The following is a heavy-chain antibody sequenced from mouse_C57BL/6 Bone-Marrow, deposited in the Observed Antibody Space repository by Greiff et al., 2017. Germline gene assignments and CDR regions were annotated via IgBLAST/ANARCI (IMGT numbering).Heavy chain of an antibody. CDR1: GYTFTSYW. Sequence: QVQLQQPGAELVKPGASVKLSCKASGYTFTSYWMHWVKQRPGQGLEWIGMIHPNSGSTNYNEKFKRKATLTVDKSSSPAYMQLSSLPSEDSAVYYCAIDYGRYFDVWGTGTTVTVSS. CDR3: AIDYGRYFDV. CDR2: IHPNSGST. V-gene: IGHV1-64*01. D-gene: IGHD1-1*02. J-gene: IGHJ1*03.